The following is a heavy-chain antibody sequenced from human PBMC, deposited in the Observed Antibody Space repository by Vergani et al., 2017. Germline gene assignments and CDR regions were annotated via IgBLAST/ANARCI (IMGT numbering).Heavy chain of an antibody. D-gene: IGHD5-18*01. CDR1: GGSISSYY. Sequence: QVQLQESGPGLVKPSETLSLTCTVSGGSISSYYWSWIRQPPGKGLEWSGYIYYSGSTNYNPSLKSRVTISVDTSKNQFSLKLISVTAADTAVYYCARDRGQLWRYYYYYGMDVWGQGTTVTVSS. CDR3: ARDRGQLWRYYYYYGMDV. J-gene: IGHJ6*02. CDR2: IYYSGST. V-gene: IGHV4-59*01.